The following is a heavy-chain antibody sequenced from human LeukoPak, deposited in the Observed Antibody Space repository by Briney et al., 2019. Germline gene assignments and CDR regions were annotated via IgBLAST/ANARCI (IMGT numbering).Heavy chain of an antibody. V-gene: IGHV4-59*01. CDR3: ARDMVGGFDP. Sequence: SETLSLTCTVSGGSINSYYWSWLRQPPGKGLEWIGYIYYSGITNCNPSLQSRVTISVDTSKNQFSLKLTSVTAADTAVYYCARDMVGGFDPWGQGTLVTVSS. CDR2: IYYSGIT. D-gene: IGHD1-26*01. J-gene: IGHJ5*02. CDR1: GGSINSYY.